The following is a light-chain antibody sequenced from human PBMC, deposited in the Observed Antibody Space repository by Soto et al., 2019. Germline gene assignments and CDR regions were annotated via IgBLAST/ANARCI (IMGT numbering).Light chain of an antibody. V-gene: IGLV2-8*01. CDR3: SSYVGTNTLV. Sequence: QSALTQPPSASGSPGQSVTISCTGTSGDIGSYNYVSWYQQHPGKAPKLLIYEVSKRPSGVPDRFSGSKSGNTASLTVSGTQDEDEADYSCSSYVGTNTLVFGGGTKLTVL. J-gene: IGLJ2*01. CDR2: EVS. CDR1: SGDIGSYNY.